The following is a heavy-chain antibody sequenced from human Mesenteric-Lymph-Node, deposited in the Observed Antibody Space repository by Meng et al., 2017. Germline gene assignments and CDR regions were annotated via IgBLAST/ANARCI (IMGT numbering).Heavy chain of an antibody. CDR2: IIPIFGTA. D-gene: IGHD2-15*01. CDR3: TRGYCSGDSCYSFSAFDI. Sequence: SVKVSCKASGGTFRSYAISWVRQAPGQGLEWMGRIIPIFGTANYAQKFQGRVTMTADKSTSIAYMELSSLRSEDTAVYYCTRGYCSGDSCYSFSAFDIWGQGTMVTVSS. J-gene: IGHJ3*02. V-gene: IGHV1-69*06. CDR1: GGTFRSYA.